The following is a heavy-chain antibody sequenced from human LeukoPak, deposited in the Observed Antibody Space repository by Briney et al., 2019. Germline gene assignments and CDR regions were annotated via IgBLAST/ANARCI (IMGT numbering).Heavy chain of an antibody. Sequence: SETLSLTCAVYGGSFSGYYWSWIRQPPGKGQEWIGEINHSGSTNYNPSLKSRVTISVDTSKNQFSLKLSSVTAADTAVYYCATMVTPSVFDYWGQGTLVTVSS. CDR1: GGSFSGYY. D-gene: IGHD4-23*01. CDR2: INHSGST. V-gene: IGHV4-34*01. CDR3: ATMVTPSVFDY. J-gene: IGHJ4*02.